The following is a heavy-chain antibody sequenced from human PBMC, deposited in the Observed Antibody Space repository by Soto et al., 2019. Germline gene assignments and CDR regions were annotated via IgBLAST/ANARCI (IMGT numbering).Heavy chain of an antibody. J-gene: IGHJ4*02. CDR1: GFTFSNYN. V-gene: IGHV3-21*01. CDR2: ISSSSSYI. CDR3: ARECSRSYTDEY. Sequence: EVQLVESGGGLVQPGGSLRLSCAASGFTFSNYNMNWVRQAPGKGPEWVSCISSSSSYIYYADSVKGRFTISRDNAKNCLDLEITSMRDEDTAVCYCARECSRSYTDEYLGQGTLGTVSS. D-gene: IGHD6-13*01.